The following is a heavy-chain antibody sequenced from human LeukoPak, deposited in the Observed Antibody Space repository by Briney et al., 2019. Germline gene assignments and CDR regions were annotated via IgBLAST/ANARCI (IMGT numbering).Heavy chain of an antibody. CDR2: INHSGST. Sequence: SETLSLTCAVYGGSFSGYYWSWIRQPPGKGLEWIGEINHSGSTNYNPSLKSRVTISVDTSKNQFSLRLSSVTAADTAVYYCARVDIAVVPSTTFDYWGQGTLVTVSS. CDR1: GGSFSGYY. CDR3: ARVDIAVVPSTTFDY. V-gene: IGHV4-34*01. J-gene: IGHJ4*02. D-gene: IGHD2-2*01.